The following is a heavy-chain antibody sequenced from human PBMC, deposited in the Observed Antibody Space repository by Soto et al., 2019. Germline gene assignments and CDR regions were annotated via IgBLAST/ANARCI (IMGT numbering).Heavy chain of an antibody. CDR3: AKNGQPPYYYYGLDV. V-gene: IGHV1-18*01. CDR2: ISGYNGDT. J-gene: IGHJ6*02. CDR1: GYTFTRYG. D-gene: IGHD2-8*01. Sequence: ASVKLSCKASGYTFTRYGSSWVRQAPGQGLEWMGWISGYNGDTTYAQKFQGRVTMTIDTSTSTAYMELRSLTSDDTAVYYCAKNGQPPYYYYGLDVWG.